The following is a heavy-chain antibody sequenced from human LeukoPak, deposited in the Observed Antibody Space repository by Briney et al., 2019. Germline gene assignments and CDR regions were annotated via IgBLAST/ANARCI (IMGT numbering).Heavy chain of an antibody. D-gene: IGHD6-13*01. V-gene: IGHV4-34*01. CDR2: INHSGST. CDR1: GGSFSGYY. Sequence: SETLSFTCAVYGGSFSGYYWSWIRQPPGKGLEWIGEINHSGSTNYNPSLKSRVTISVDTSRNQFSLKLSSVTAADTAVYYCARQKYSSSWYTFDYWGQGTLVTVSS. CDR3: ARQKYSSSWYTFDY. J-gene: IGHJ4*02.